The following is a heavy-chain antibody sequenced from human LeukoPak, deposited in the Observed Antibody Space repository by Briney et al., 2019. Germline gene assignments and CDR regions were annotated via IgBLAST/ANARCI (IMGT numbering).Heavy chain of an antibody. V-gene: IGHV3-53*01. CDR2: IYSGGST. CDR1: GFTVSSTY. D-gene: IGHD6-13*01. J-gene: IGHJ3*02. Sequence: GGSLRLSCAASGFTVSSTYMSWVRQAPGKGLEWVSVIYSGGSTYYADSVKGRFTISRDNSKNTLYLQMNSLRAEDTAVYYCARSGYSDPDAFDIWGQGTMVTVSS. CDR3: ARSGYSDPDAFDI.